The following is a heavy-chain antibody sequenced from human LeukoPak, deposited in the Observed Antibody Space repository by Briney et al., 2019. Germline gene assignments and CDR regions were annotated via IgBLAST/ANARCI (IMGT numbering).Heavy chain of an antibody. CDR3: ARFYDFRHFDV. Sequence: GGSLRLSCVVSGFIFDDYYMSWIRQAPGKGLEWISYIRGSDNTVFYADSVQGRFTISRDNTKNSLYLQMNSLRTEDTAVYYCARFYDFRHFDVWGRGTLVAVS. CDR2: IRGSDNTV. D-gene: IGHD3-3*01. CDR1: GFIFDDYY. J-gene: IGHJ2*01. V-gene: IGHV3-11*04.